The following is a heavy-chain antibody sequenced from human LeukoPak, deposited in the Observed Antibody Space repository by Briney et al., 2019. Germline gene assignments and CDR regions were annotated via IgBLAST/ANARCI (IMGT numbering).Heavy chain of an antibody. CDR3: ARGTIRDDYYDSSGQTLED. CDR2: IIPIFGTA. J-gene: IGHJ4*02. Sequence: SVKVSCKASGGTFSSYAISWVRQAPGQGLEWMGGIIPIFGTANYAQKFQGRVTITTDESTSTAYMELSSLRSEDTAVYYCARGTIRDDYYDSSGQTLEDWGQGTLVSVSS. CDR1: GGTFSSYA. V-gene: IGHV1-69*05. D-gene: IGHD3-22*01.